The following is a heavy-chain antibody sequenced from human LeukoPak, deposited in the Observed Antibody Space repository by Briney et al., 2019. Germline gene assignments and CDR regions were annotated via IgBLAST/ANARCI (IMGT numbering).Heavy chain of an antibody. Sequence: PGGSLRLSCAASGFTFSSYAMNWVRQAPGKGLEWVSIISGSGDRTYYADSVKGRFTLSRDNAKNSLYLQMNSLRAEDTALYYCARIRRGSSSWYYFDSWGQGTLVTVSS. V-gene: IGHV3-23*01. J-gene: IGHJ4*02. CDR2: ISGSGDRT. CDR3: ARIRRGSSSWYYFDS. CDR1: GFTFSSYA. D-gene: IGHD6-13*01.